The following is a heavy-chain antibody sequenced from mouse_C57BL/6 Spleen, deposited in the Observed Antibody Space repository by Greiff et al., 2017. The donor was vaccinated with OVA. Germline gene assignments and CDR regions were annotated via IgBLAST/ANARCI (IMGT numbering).Heavy chain of an antibody. CDR2: IYPGDGDT. D-gene: IGHD2-3*01. CDR3: AREGMALYYFAY. CDR1: GYAFSSSW. V-gene: IGHV1-82*01. Sequence: QVQLQQSGPELVKPGASVKISCKASGYAFSSSWMNWVKQRPGKGLEWIGRIYPGDGDTNYNGKFKGKATLNADKSSSTAYMQLSSLTSEDSAVYFCAREGMALYYFAYWGQGTTLTVSS. J-gene: IGHJ2*01.